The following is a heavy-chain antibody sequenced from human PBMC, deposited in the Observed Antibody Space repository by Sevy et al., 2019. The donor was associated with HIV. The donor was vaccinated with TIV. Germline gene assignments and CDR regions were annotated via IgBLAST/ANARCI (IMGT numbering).Heavy chain of an antibody. V-gene: IGHV3-21*01. CDR2: INSRSTYI. CDR1: GFTFSSFS. D-gene: IGHD2-21*02. CDR3: ARDPSPGITAIQDY. Sequence: GGSLRLSCTASGFTFSSFSMSWVRQAPGKGLEWVASINSRSTYIYHADPVKGRFTIARHNAKNSLYLQMNSLRAEDTAVYYCARDPSPGITAIQDYWGPGTLVTVSS. J-gene: IGHJ4*02.